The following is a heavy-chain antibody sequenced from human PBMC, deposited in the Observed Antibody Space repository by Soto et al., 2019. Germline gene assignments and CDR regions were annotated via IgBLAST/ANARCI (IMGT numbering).Heavy chain of an antibody. J-gene: IGHJ5*02. CDR3: ARDRRVVGARTNWFDP. CDR1: GYTFTSYY. CDR2: INPSGGST. V-gene: IGHV1-46*01. D-gene: IGHD1-26*01. Sequence: QVQLVQSGAEVKKPGASVKVSCKASGYTFTSYYMHWVRQAPGQGLEWMGIINPSGGSTSYARKFQGRVTMTRDTSKSTVYMELSSLRSEDTAVYYCARDRRVVGARTNWFDPWGQGTLVTVSS.